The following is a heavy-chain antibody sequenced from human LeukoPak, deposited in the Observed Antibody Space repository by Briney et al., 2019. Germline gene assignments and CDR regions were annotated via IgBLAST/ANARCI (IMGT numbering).Heavy chain of an antibody. CDR1: GFPFSSYG. V-gene: IGHV3-30*03. Sequence: PGGSLRLSCAASGFPFSSYGMHWVRQAPGKGLEWVAVTSYDGTNKYYADSVKGRFTISRDNSKNTLYLQMNSLRVEDTAVYYCATRYSYGSYYFDYWGQGTLVTVSS. D-gene: IGHD5-18*01. J-gene: IGHJ4*02. CDR3: ATRYSYGSYYFDY. CDR2: TSYDGTNK.